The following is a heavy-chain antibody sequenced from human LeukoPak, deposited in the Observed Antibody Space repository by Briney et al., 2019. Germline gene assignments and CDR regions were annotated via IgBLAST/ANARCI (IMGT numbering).Heavy chain of an antibody. V-gene: IGHV3-43*01. J-gene: IGHJ6*03. CDR2: ITWVGTST. Sequence: GGSLRLSCVPSGFTFEDYSIHWVRQAPGKGLEWVSLITWVGTSTYYADSVKGRFTISRDNHKYSLYLQMDSLRAEDTALYYCARAHRGAYYCYMDVWGKGTAVTVSS. CDR1: GFTFEDYS. CDR3: ARAHRGAYYCYMDV.